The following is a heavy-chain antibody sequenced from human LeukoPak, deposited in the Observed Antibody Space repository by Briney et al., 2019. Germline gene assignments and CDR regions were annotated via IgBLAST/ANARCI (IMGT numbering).Heavy chain of an antibody. CDR3: AKILSSWYPGFDY. J-gene: IGHJ4*02. CDR1: GFTFSSYA. Sequence: PGGSLRLSCAASGFTFSSYAMSWVRQAPGKGLEWVSAIGGSGGSTYYADSLKGRFTISRDNSKNTLYLQMNSLRAEDTAVYYCAKILSSWYPGFDYWGQGTLVTVSS. CDR2: IGGSGGST. D-gene: IGHD6-13*01. V-gene: IGHV3-23*01.